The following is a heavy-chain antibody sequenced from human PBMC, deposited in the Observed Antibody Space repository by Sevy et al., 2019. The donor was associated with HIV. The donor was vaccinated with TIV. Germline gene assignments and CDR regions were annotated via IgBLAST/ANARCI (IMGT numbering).Heavy chain of an antibody. D-gene: IGHD3-3*01. CDR2: MSPKSGST. Sequence: ASVKVSCKASGDTFSTYDINWVRQAPGQGLEWMGWMSPKSGSTGFAQKFQGRLTMTRDTSINTAYMELSSLRSEDTAVDYCASVGSGDVWNYGYYYYGRDVWGQGTRVTV. CDR1: GDTFSTYD. J-gene: IGHJ6*02. V-gene: IGHV1-8*02. CDR3: ASVGSGDVWNYGYYYYGRDV.